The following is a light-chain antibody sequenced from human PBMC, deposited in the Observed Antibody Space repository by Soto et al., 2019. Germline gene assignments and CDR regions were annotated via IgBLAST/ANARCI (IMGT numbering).Light chain of an antibody. CDR1: SSDVGGYNY. CDR2: EVS. V-gene: IGLV2-8*01. Sequence: QSALTQPPSASGSPGQSVTISCTRTSSDVGGYNYVSWYQQHPGRAPKLMIYEVSKRPSGVPDRFSGSKSGNTASLTVSGVQAEDEADYYCSSYAGSNNLVFGGGNKVTVL. J-gene: IGLJ3*02. CDR3: SSYAGSNNLV.